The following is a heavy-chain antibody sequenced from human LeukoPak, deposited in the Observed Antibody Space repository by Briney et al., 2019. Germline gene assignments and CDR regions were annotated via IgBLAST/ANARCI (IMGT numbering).Heavy chain of an antibody. Sequence: SETLSLTCTVSGGSISSYYWSWIRQPPGKGLEWLGYIYYSGSTNYNPSLKRRVTISVDTSKNQFSLKLSSVTAADTAVYYCARHLRANWFDPWGERRLLTVSS. CDR1: GGSISSYY. CDR3: ARHLRANWFDP. V-gene: IGHV4-59*08. J-gene: IGHJ5*02. CDR2: IYYSGST.